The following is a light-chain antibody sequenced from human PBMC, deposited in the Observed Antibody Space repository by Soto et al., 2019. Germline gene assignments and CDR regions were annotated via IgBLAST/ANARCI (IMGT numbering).Light chain of an antibody. J-gene: IGLJ2*01. V-gene: IGLV2-14*01. CDR1: SSDVGGYNY. Sequence: QSALTQPASVSGSPGQSITISCTGTSSDVGGYNYVSWYQQHPGKAPQLMIYDVTNRPSGFSNRFSGSKSGNTASLPISGLQAEDEADYYCSSYTSSSTLYVIFGGGTKLTVL. CDR3: SSYTSSSTLYVI. CDR2: DVT.